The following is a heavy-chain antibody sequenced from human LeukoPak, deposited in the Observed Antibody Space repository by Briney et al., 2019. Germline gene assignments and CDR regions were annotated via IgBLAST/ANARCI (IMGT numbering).Heavy chain of an antibody. CDR2: IHYTGTT. V-gene: IGHV4-59*01. D-gene: IGHD3-3*01. CDR3: ARAKNYDFWSGYYPSYMDV. J-gene: IGHJ6*03. Sequence: PSETLSLTCTVSGGSISGYYWSWIRQPPGKGLEWIGLIHYTGTTNYNPSLKSRVTISLDTSKNQFSLKLSSVTAADTAVYYCARAKNYDFWSGYYPSYMDVWGKGTTVTVSS. CDR1: GGSISGYY.